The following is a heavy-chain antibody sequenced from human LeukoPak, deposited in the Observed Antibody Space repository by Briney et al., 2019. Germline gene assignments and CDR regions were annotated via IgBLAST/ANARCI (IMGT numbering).Heavy chain of an antibody. CDR1: GGSISSYY. V-gene: IGHV4-4*07. CDR2: IYTTGNT. D-gene: IGHD3-3*01. Sequence: ASETLSLTCSVSGGSISSYYWSWIWQPAGKGREWIGRIYTTGNTDYNPSLKSRVTMSVDTSKNQFSLNLSSVTAADTAVYYCARDARGWSGFDYWGQGTLVTVSS. J-gene: IGHJ4*02. CDR3: ARDARGWSGFDY.